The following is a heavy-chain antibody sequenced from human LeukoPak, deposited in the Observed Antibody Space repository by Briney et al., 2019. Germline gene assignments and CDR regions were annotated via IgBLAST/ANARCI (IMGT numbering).Heavy chain of an antibody. Sequence: PSETLSLTCTVSGGSISSSSYYWGWIRQPPGKGLEWIGSIYYSGSTYYNPSLKSRVTISVDTSKNQFSLKLSSVTDADTAVYYCARHGHSGYFDYWGQGTLVTVSS. CDR2: IYYSGST. J-gene: IGHJ4*02. CDR3: ARHGHSGYFDY. D-gene: IGHD1-26*01. V-gene: IGHV4-39*01. CDR1: GGSISSSSYY.